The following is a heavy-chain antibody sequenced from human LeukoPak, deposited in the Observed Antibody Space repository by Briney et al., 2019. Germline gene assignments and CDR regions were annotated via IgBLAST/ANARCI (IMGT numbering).Heavy chain of an antibody. V-gene: IGHV1-24*01. D-gene: IGHD3-3*01. CDR2: FDPEDGET. CDR3: ATAYDFWSGLFDY. CDR1: GYTLTELS. J-gene: IGHJ4*02. Sequence: ASVKVSCKVSGYTLTELSMHWVRQAPGKGLEWMGGFDPEDGETIYAQKFQGRLTITDNTSTDTAYMELSSLRSEDTAVYYCATAYDFWSGLFDYWGQGTLVTVSS.